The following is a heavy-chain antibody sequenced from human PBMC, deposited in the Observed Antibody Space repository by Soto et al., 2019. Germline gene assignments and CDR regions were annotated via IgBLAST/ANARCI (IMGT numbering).Heavy chain of an antibody. CDR1: GGSFSGYY. V-gene: IGHV4-34*01. D-gene: IGHD3-22*01. J-gene: IGHJ4*02. Sequence: SETLSLTCAVYGGSFSGYYWSWIRQPPGKGLEWIGEINHSGSTNYNPSLKSRVTISVDTSKNQFSLKLSSVTAADTAVYYCARLNYDSSGYYYGFDYWGQGTLVTVSS. CDR2: INHSGST. CDR3: ARLNYDSSGYYYGFDY.